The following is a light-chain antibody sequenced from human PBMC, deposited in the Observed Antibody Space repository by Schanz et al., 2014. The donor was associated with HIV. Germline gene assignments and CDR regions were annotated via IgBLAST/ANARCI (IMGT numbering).Light chain of an antibody. CDR1: QSIGHW. CDR3: QQYAVSSWT. CDR2: KAS. J-gene: IGKJ1*01. V-gene: IGKV1-5*03. Sequence: DIQMTQSPSTLSASVGDRVTIACRASQSIGHWLAWYQQKPGKAPKNLIYKASSLETGVPSRFSGSGSGTEFTLTISSLQPDDFATYYCQQYAVSSWTFGLGTRVESK.